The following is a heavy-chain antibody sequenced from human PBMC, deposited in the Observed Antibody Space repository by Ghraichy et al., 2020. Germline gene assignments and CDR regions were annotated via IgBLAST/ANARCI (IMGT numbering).Heavy chain of an antibody. J-gene: IGHJ4*01. Sequence: GGSLRLSCATSGFNFNTHAMTWVRQAPGKGLECVAAVRATSGITYYAESVKGRFTVTRDSSKTTLSLQMNNLGPEDTAIYYCVKFSGQQLPNYHFCYWGHGTRVTVSS. D-gene: IGHD3-10*01. CDR1: GFNFNTHA. V-gene: IGHV3-23*01. CDR3: VKFSGQQLPNYHFCY. CDR2: VRATSGIT.